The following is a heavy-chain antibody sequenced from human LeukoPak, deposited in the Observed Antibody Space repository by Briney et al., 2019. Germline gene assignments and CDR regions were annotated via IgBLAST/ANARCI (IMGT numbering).Heavy chain of an antibody. J-gene: IGHJ5*01. CDR2: ILPGDSDT. D-gene: IGHD3-10*01. CDR3: ARERESGSSWFDS. CDR1: GHSFTKYW. Sequence: GESLKISCKASGHSFTKYWIGWVRQMPGKGLEWMAIILPGDSDTRYSASLQGRVTISADTSLTTAYLQWSSLTASDTAMYYCARERESGSSWFDSWGQGTLVTVSS. V-gene: IGHV5-51*01.